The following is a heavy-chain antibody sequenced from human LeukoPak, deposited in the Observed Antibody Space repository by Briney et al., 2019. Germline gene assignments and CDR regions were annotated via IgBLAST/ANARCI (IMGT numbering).Heavy chain of an antibody. D-gene: IGHD1-26*01. CDR3: ARDREWERPLRHWCDP. V-gene: IGHV1-18*01. CDR2: ISAYNGNT. CDR1: GYTFTSYG. Sequence: ASVKVSCKASGYTFTSYGISWVRQAPGQGLEWMGWISAYNGNTNYAQKLQGRVTMTTDTSTSTAYMELRSLRSDDTAVYYCARDREWERPLRHWCDPWGQGTLVTVSS. J-gene: IGHJ5*02.